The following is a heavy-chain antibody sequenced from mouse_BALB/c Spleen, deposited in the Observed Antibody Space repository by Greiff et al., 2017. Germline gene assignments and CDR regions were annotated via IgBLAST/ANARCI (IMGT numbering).Heavy chain of an antibody. CDR2: INPYNDGT. D-gene: IGHD2-3*01. V-gene: IGHV1-14*01. J-gene: IGHJ4*01. CDR1: GYTFTSYV. Sequence: EVQLQQSGPELVKPGASVKMSCKASGYTFTSYVMHWVKQKPGQGLEWIGYINPYNDGTKYNEKFKGKATLTSDKSSSTAYMELSSLTSEDSAVYYCAWGIYYDGYYGHAMDYWGQGTSVTVSS. CDR3: AWGIYYDGYYGHAMDY.